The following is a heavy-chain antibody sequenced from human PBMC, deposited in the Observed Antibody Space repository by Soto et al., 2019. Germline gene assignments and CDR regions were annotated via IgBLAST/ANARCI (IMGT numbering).Heavy chain of an antibody. Sequence: GGSLRLSCAASGFTFSDYYMSWIRQAPGKGLEWVSYISSSSSYTNYADSVKGRFTISRDNAKNSLYLQMNSLRAEDTAVYYCARVIRNWNYVRSFDYWGQGTLVTVSS. J-gene: IGHJ4*02. CDR1: GFTFSDYY. V-gene: IGHV3-11*06. CDR3: ARVIRNWNYVRSFDY. CDR2: ISSSSSYT. D-gene: IGHD1-7*01.